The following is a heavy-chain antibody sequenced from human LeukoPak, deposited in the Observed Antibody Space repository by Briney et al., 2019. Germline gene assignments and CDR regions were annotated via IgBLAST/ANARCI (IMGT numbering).Heavy chain of an antibody. CDR1: GGSFSGYY. Sequence: SETLSLTCAVYGGSFSGYYWSWIRQPPGKGLEWIGEINHSGSTNYNPSLKSRVTISVDTSKNQFSLKLSSVTAADTAVYCARAYSSSWYFNWFDPWGQGTQVTVSS. D-gene: IGHD6-13*01. V-gene: IGHV4-34*01. J-gene: IGHJ5*02. CDR2: INHSGST. CDR3: ARAYSSSWYFNWFDP.